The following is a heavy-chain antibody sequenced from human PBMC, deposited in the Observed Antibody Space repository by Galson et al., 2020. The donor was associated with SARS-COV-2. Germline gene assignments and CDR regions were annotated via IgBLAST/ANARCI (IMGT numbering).Heavy chain of an antibody. D-gene: IGHD3-22*01. J-gene: IGHJ3*02. CDR3: AKEYYYDIRGHLDAFDI. CDR1: GFTFSSYW. Sequence: GEFLKISCAASGFTFSSYWMHWVRQAPGKGLVWVSRINSDGSSTSYADSVKDRFTISRDNAKNTLYLQMNSLRAEDTAMYYCAKEYYYDIRGHLDAFDIWGQGTSVTVSS. V-gene: IGHV3-74*01. CDR2: INSDGSST.